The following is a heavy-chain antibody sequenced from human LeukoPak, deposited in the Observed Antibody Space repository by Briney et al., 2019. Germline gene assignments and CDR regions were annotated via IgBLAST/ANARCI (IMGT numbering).Heavy chain of an antibody. CDR1: GYTFTGYY. CDR3: ARVGQQLVRNWFDP. CDR2: INPNSGGT. Sequence: ASVKVSCKTSGYTFTGYYMHWVRQAPGQGLEWMGWINPNSGGTNYAQKFQGRVTMTRDTSISTAYMELSRLRSDDTAVYYCARVGQQLVRNWFDPWGQGTLVTVSS. V-gene: IGHV1-2*02. J-gene: IGHJ5*02. D-gene: IGHD6-13*01.